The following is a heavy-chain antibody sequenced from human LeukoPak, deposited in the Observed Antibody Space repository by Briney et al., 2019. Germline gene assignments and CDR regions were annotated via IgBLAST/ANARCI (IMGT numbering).Heavy chain of an antibody. Sequence: PGGSLRLSCAASGFTFSDYSMNWVRQAPGKGLEWVSAVASDGVNTAYSDSEKGRFTISRDNSKNTLYLRMNSLRAEDTAVYYCAKGDNDISTGYYNSFDYWGQGTLVTVSS. CDR2: VASDGVNT. CDR3: AKGDNDISTGYYNSFDY. V-gene: IGHV3-23*01. D-gene: IGHD3-9*01. J-gene: IGHJ4*02. CDR1: GFTFSDYS.